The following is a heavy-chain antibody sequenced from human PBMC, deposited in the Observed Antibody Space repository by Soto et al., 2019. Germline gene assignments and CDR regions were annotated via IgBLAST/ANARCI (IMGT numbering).Heavy chain of an antibody. CDR1: GFTFSSHW. CDR2: ITEDGSNE. CDR3: ARVATTGRGTDY. J-gene: IGHJ4*02. Sequence: EVPLVESGGGLVQPGGSLRLSCAASGFTFSSHWMYWVRQAPGKGLEWVATITEDGSNEYYVDSVRGRFTISRDNSKNSLFLQMNSLRAEDTAVYSCARVATTGRGTDYWGQGTLVTVSS. V-gene: IGHV3-7*04. D-gene: IGHD1-1*01.